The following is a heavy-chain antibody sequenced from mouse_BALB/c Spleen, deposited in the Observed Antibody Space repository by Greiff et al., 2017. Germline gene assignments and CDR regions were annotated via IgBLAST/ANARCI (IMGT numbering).Heavy chain of an antibody. CDR3: ARRDGNYAFDY. Sequence: EVKLMESGGGLVQPGGSLKLSCAASGFTFSSYGMSWVRQTPDKRLELVATINSNGGSTYYPDSVKGRFTISRDNAKNTLYLQMSSLKSEDTAMYYCARRDGNYAFDYWGQGTTLTVSS. J-gene: IGHJ2*01. D-gene: IGHD2-1*01. CDR2: INSNGGST. CDR1: GFTFSSYG. V-gene: IGHV5-6-3*01.